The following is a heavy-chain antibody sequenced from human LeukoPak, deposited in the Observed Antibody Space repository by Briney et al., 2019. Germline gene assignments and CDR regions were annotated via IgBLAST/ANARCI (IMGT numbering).Heavy chain of an antibody. V-gene: IGHV4-30-2*03. D-gene: IGHD6-13*01. CDR3: ARHAVAARLTFDP. CDR2: IYYSGST. Sequence: SETLSLTCTVSGGSISSGGYYWSWIRQPPGKGLEWIGSIYYSGSTYYNPSLKSRVTISVDTSKNQFSLKLSSVTAADTAVYYCARHAVAARLTFDPWGQGTLVTVSS. J-gene: IGHJ5*02. CDR1: GGSISSGGYY.